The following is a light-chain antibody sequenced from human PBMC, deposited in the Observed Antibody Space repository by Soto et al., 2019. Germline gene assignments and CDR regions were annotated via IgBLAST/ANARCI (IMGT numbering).Light chain of an antibody. Sequence: QSVLTQPPSVSGAPGQRVTISCTESNSNIGAGYDVNWYQHLPGTAPKLLIYGDTIRPSGVPDRFSGSKSATSASLAIAGLQVEDEGDYYCQSYDSSLSGPVLFGGGTKLTVL. CDR1: NSNIGAGYD. CDR2: GDT. V-gene: IGLV1-40*01. J-gene: IGLJ2*01. CDR3: QSYDSSLSGPVL.